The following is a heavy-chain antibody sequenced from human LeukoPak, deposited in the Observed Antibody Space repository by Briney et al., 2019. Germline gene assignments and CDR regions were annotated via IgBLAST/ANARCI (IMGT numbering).Heavy chain of an antibody. CDR2: ISSSSSYI. J-gene: IGHJ4*02. V-gene: IGHV3-21*01. CDR3: ARALPAASHTSFDY. D-gene: IGHD2-2*01. CDR1: GFTFSSYS. Sequence: GGSLRLSCAASGFTFSSYSMNWVRQAPGKGLEWVSSISSSSSYIYYADSVKGRFTISRDIPKNTVYLQMNSLRAEDTAVFYCARALPAASHTSFDYWGQGTLVTVSS.